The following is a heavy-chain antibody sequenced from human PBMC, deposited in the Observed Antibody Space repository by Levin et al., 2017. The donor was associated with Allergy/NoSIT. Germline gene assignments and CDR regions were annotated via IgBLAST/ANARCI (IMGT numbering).Heavy chain of an antibody. V-gene: IGHV2-5*02. CDR1: GFSLSTSGVG. D-gene: IGHD6-19*01. J-gene: IGHJ4*02. CDR2: IYWDDDK. Sequence: SGPTLVKPTQTLTLTCTFSGFSLSTSGVGVGWIRQPPGKALEWLALIYWDDDKRYSPSLKNRLTITKDTSKNQVVLTMTNMDPVDTATYYCAYTTRYSSGWYADYWGQGTLVTVSS. CDR3: AYTTRYSSGWYADY.